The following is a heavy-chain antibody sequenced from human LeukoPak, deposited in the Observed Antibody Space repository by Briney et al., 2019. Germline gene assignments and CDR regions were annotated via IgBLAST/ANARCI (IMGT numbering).Heavy chain of an antibody. CDR3: ARDVGELNWFDP. J-gene: IGHJ5*02. D-gene: IGHD3-10*01. Sequence: SQTLSLTCTVSGGSISSGGYYWSWIRQHPGKGLEWIGYIYYSGSTYYNPSLKSRVTISVDTSKNQFSLKLSSVTAADTAVYYCARDVGELNWFDPWGQGTLVTVSS. CDR2: IYYSGST. V-gene: IGHV4-31*03. CDR1: GGSISSGGYY.